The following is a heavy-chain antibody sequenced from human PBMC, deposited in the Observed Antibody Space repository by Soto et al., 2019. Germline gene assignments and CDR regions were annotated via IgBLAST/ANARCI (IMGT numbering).Heavy chain of an antibody. CDR1: GDSISSSKW. V-gene: IGHV4-4*02. CDR2: IYHSGST. D-gene: IGHD4-17*01. Sequence: SETLSLTCAVSGDSISSSKWWSWVRQPPGKGLEWIGEIYHSGSTNYNPSLKSRVIISVDKSKNQFSLKLSSVTDADTAVYYCARSQTTVTSYDYWGQGTLVTVSS. J-gene: IGHJ4*02. CDR3: ARSQTTVTSYDY.